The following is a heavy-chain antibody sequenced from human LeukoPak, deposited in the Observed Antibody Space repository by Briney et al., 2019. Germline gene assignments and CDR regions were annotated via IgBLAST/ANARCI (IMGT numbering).Heavy chain of an antibody. CDR1: GFTFSSYW. J-gene: IGHJ6*02. CDR3: ARGAHDLPYYYYGMDV. D-gene: IGHD2-21*02. V-gene: IGHV3-74*01. CDR2: INSDGSST. Sequence: GGSLRLSCAASGFTFSSYWMHWVRQAPGKGVVWVSRINSDGSSTSYADSVKGRFTISRDNAKNTLYLQMNSLRAEDTAVYYCARGAHDLPYYYYGMDVWGQGTTVTVSS.